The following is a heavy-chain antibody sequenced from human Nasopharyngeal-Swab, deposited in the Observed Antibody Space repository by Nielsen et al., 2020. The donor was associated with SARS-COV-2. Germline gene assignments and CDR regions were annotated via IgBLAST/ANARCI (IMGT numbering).Heavy chain of an antibody. CDR3: ARSGLFTLGPYSYYYMDV. CDR2: IFSSGST. V-gene: IGHV4-59*01. Sequence: WIRQPPGKGLGWIGYIFSSGSTNYNYSLKSRVTISLDASKNQFFLNLNSVTAADTAVYYCARSGLFTLGPYSYYYMDVWAKGPRSPSP. J-gene: IGHJ6*03. D-gene: IGHD2-21*01.